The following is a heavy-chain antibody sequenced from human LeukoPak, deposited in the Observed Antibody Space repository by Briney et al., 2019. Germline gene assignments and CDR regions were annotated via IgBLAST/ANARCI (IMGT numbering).Heavy chain of an antibody. D-gene: IGHD2-2*01. CDR1: GFTFSRYA. CDR2: ISGSGGST. Sequence: GGSLRLSCAASGFTFSRYAMSWVRQAPGKGLEWVSAISGSGGSTYYADSVKGRFTISRDNSKNTLYLQMNSQRAEETAVYYGAKLVLTGYCSSTSCPNWFDPWGQGTLVTVSS. CDR3: AKLVLTGYCSSTSCPNWFDP. J-gene: IGHJ5*02. V-gene: IGHV3-23*01.